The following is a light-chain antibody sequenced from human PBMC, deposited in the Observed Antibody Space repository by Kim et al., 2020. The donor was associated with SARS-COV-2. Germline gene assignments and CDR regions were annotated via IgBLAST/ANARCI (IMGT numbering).Light chain of an antibody. Sequence: ANQLTQSPSSLSASVGDRVTITCRASQDVTTALAWYQHKAGKPPKLLIYDVSSLERGVPSRFSGSGSGTDFTLTISSLQPEDVATYYCQQFKNYPITFGQGTRLEIK. CDR1: QDVTTA. J-gene: IGKJ5*01. CDR2: DVS. V-gene: IGKV1D-13*01. CDR3: QQFKNYPIT.